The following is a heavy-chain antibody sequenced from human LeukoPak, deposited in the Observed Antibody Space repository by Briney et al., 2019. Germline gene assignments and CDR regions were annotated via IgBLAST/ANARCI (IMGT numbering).Heavy chain of an antibody. CDR1: GFTFSTYW. CDR3: ASHRVVRGVFDP. D-gene: IGHD3-10*01. CDR2: INSDGSSA. Sequence: GSLRLSCAASGFTFSTYWMHWVRQAPGKGLLWVSRINSDGSSATYADSVKGRFNISRDNAKNTLYLQMNSLRAEDTAVYYCASHRVVRGVFDPWGQGTLVTVPS. V-gene: IGHV3-74*01. J-gene: IGHJ5*02.